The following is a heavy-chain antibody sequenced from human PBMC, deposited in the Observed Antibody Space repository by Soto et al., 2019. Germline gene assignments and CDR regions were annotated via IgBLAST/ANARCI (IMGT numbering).Heavy chain of an antibody. D-gene: IGHD6-19*01. CDR2: ISNNGGST. CDR3: AKDPDISGWYQTDLDY. J-gene: IGHJ4*02. Sequence: EVQLLESGGGLVQPGGSLRLSCAASGFIFSSFAMSWVRQAPGKGLEWVSTISNNGGSTYSADSVKGRFTISRDNTKNTLYLQMNSLRAKATAVYYCAKDPDISGWYQTDLDYWGQGTLVTVSS. V-gene: IGHV3-23*01. CDR1: GFIFSSFA.